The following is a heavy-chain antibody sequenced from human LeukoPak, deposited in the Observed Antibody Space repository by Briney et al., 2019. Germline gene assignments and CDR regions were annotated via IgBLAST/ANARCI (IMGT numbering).Heavy chain of an antibody. J-gene: IGHJ4*02. CDR3: ARGSHYYYDSSGYDY. D-gene: IGHD3-22*01. CDR1: GFTFSSYS. V-gene: IGHV3-21*01. Sequence: GGSLRLSCAASGFTFSSYSMNWVRQAPGKGLEWVSSISSSSSYIYYADSVKGRFTISRDNAKNSLYLQMNSLRAEDTAVYYCARGSHYYYDSSGYDYWGQGTLVTVSS. CDR2: ISSSSSYI.